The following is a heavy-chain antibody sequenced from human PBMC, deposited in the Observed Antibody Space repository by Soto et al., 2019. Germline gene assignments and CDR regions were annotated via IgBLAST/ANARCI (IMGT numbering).Heavy chain of an antibody. Sequence: EVQLVESGGELVQPGGSLRLSCAASGFAFSSHWMHWVRQAPGKGLMWVARVDSDGSITSYADSVKGRFTISRDNTKNTLYLQLSSLRVEDTAVYFCARDTYHYGYYGLDVWGQGTTVTVSS. V-gene: IGHV3-74*01. J-gene: IGHJ6*02. CDR2: VDSDGSIT. CDR3: ARDTYHYGYYGLDV. D-gene: IGHD4-17*01. CDR1: GFAFSSHW.